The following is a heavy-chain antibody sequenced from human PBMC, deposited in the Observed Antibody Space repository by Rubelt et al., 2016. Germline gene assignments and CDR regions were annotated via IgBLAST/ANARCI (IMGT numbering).Heavy chain of an antibody. CDR2: ISGSGGNT. J-gene: IGHJ4*02. Sequence: CAASGFTFSNYAMSWARQAPGKGLEWVSAISGSGGNTYYADSVKGRFTISRDNAKNSLYLQMNSLRAEDTALYYCAKAAAGTHFDYWGQGTLVTVSS. D-gene: IGHD6-13*01. CDR1: GFTFSNYA. CDR3: AKAAAGTHFDY. V-gene: IGHV3-23*01.